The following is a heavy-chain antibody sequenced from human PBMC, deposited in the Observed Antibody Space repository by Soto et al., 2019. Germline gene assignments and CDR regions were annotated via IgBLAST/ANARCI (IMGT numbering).Heavy chain of an antibody. J-gene: IGHJ6*04. Sequence: SETLSLTCAVYGGSFSGYYWSWIRQPPGKGLEWIGEINHSGSTNYNPSLKSRVTISVDTSKNQFSLKLSSVTAADTAGYYCARGLGHCLERAYLGGGHSGMEVWGKGT. CDR2: INHSGST. CDR1: GGSFSGYY. V-gene: IGHV4-34*01. CDR3: ARGLGHCLERAYLGGGHSGMEV. D-gene: IGHD1-1*01.